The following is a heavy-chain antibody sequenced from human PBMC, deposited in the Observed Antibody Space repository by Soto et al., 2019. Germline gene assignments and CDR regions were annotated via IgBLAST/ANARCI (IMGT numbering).Heavy chain of an antibody. CDR2: VSYDGSNK. Sequence: GSLRLSCAASGFTFSSYGVHWVRQAPGKGLEWVASVSYDGSNKHYGDSVKGRFTISRDNSRNTLDLQMNSLRAEDTAVYYCAKDTYYYDRSGYYTYDHWGQGTQVTVS. D-gene: IGHD3-22*01. CDR3: AKDTYYYDRSGYYTYDH. CDR1: GFTFSSYG. J-gene: IGHJ4*02. V-gene: IGHV3-30*18.